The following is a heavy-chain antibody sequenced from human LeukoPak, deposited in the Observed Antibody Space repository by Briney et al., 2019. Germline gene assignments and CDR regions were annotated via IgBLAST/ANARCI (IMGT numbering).Heavy chain of an antibody. CDR3: TGSFGELSFFDY. Sequence: GGSLRLSCTASGFTFGDYGMSWVCQAPGTGLEWVGFIRSKPYGGTTEYAASVKGRFTISRDDSKSIAYLQMNSLKTEDTAVYFCTGSFGELSFFDYWGQGTLVTVSS. V-gene: IGHV3-49*04. D-gene: IGHD3-10*01. CDR1: GFTFGDYG. J-gene: IGHJ4*02. CDR2: IRSKPYGGTT.